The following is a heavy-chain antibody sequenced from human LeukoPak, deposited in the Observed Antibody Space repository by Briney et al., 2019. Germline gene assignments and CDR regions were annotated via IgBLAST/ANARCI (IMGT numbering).Heavy chain of an antibody. V-gene: IGHV4-59*01. Sequence: SETLSLTCTVSGGSISSYYWSWIRQPPGKGPEWIGYIYYSGSTNYNPSLKSRVTISVDTSKNQFSLKLSSVTAADTAVYYCARDRRDRYQLQYLDAFDIWGQGTMVTVSS. CDR1: GGSISSYY. CDR2: IYYSGST. CDR3: ARDRRDRYQLQYLDAFDI. J-gene: IGHJ3*02. D-gene: IGHD2-2*01.